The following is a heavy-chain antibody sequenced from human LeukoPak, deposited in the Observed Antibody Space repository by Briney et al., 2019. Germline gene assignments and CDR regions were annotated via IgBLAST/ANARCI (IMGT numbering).Heavy chain of an antibody. CDR1: GFTFDDYT. J-gene: IGHJ4*02. CDR3: AKDMGAPLTNHFDY. V-gene: IGHV3-43*01. Sequence: GGSLRLSCAASGFTFDDYTMHWVRQAPGKGLEWVPLISWDGGSTYYADSVKGRFTISRDNSKNSLYLQMNSLRTEDTALYYCAKDMGAPLTNHFDYWGQGTLVTVSS. D-gene: IGHD3-16*01. CDR2: ISWDGGST.